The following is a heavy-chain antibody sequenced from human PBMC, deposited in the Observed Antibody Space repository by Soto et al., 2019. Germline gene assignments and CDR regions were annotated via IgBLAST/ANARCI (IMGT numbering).Heavy chain of an antibody. CDR2: ISGYNGKT. CDR1: GYSFSMYG. CDR3: TRGHLLVVGDFDH. V-gene: IGHV1-18*01. Sequence: SVKVSCKASGYSFSMYGINWVRQAPGQGLEWMGWISGYNGKTKYAQKFQGRVTMNTDTSTSTDYMELRSLRSDDTAVYYCTRGHLLVVGDFDHWGQGTLVTVSS. D-gene: IGHD2-15*01. J-gene: IGHJ4*02.